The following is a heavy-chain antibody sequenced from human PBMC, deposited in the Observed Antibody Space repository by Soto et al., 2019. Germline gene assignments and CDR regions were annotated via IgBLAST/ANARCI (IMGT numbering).Heavy chain of an antibody. CDR1: GGSFSGYY. CDR3: ARPSLTGYYLV. J-gene: IGHJ4*02. D-gene: IGHD3-9*01. CDR2: INHSGST. Sequence: PSETLSLTCAVYGGSFSGYYWSWIRQPPGKGLEWIGKINHSGSTNYNPSLKSRVTISVDTSKNQFSLKLSSVTAADTAVYYCARPSLTGYYLVWGQGTLVTVSS. V-gene: IGHV4-34*01.